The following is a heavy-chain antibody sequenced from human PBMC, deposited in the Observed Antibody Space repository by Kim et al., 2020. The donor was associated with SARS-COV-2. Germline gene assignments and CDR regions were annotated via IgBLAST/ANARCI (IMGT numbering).Heavy chain of an antibody. Sequence: YYNPALKSRVTISVDTSKNQCSLKLSSVTAADTAVYYCARTGYWGYYFDYWGQGTLVTVSS. V-gene: IGHV4-39*01. CDR3: ARTGYWGYYFDY. J-gene: IGHJ4*02. D-gene: IGHD7-27*01.